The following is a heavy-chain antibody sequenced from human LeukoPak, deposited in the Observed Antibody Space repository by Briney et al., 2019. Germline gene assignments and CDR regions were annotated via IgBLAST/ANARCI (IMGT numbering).Heavy chain of an antibody. J-gene: IGHJ3*02. CDR2: IYYSGST. CDR3: ARVVVPAASDAFDI. Sequence: SETLSLTCTVSGGSISSYFWSWIRQPPGKGLEWIGYIYYSGSTNYNPSLKSRVTISVDTSKNQFSLKLSSVTAADTAVYYCARVVVPAASDAFDIWGQGTMVTVSS. V-gene: IGHV4-59*01. D-gene: IGHD2-2*01. CDR1: GGSISSYF.